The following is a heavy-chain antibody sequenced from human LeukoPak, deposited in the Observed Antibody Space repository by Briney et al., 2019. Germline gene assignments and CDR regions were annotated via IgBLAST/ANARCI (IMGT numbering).Heavy chain of an antibody. CDR2: IYYSGST. D-gene: IGHD6-25*01. Sequence: SETLSLTCTVSGGSNSSHYWSWIRQPPGKGLEWIGYIYYSGSTNYNPSLKSRVTISVDTSKNQFSLKLSSVTAADTAVYYCARRGAAFDYWGQGTLVTVYS. J-gene: IGHJ4*02. CDR1: GGSNSSHY. CDR3: ARRGAAFDY. V-gene: IGHV4-59*11.